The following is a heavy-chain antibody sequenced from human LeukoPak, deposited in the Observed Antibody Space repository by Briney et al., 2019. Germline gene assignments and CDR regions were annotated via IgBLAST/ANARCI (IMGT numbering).Heavy chain of an antibody. CDR2: ISGSGGST. J-gene: IGHJ4*02. Sequence: GGSLRLSCAASGFAFSSYAMSWVRQAPGKGLEWVSAISGSGGSTYYADSVKGRFTISRDNSKNTLYLQMNSLRAEDTAVYYCAKDRFEWLVPHDYWGQGTLVTVSS. D-gene: IGHD6-19*01. CDR1: GFAFSSYA. CDR3: AKDRFEWLVPHDY. V-gene: IGHV3-23*01.